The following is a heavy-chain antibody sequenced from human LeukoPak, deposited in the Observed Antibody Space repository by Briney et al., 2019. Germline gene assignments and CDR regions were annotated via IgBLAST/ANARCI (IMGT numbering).Heavy chain of an antibody. D-gene: IGHD6-6*01. V-gene: IGHV3-74*01. J-gene: IGHJ4*02. CDR3: ARPNLVYSSSAVDY. Sequence: GGSLRLSGAASGFTFSSYWMHWVRQAPGKGLVWVSRINSDGSITNYADSVKGRFTISRDNAKNTLYLQMNSLRAEDTAVYYCARPNLVYSSSAVDYWGQGTLVTVSS. CDR1: GFTFSSYW. CDR2: INSDGSIT.